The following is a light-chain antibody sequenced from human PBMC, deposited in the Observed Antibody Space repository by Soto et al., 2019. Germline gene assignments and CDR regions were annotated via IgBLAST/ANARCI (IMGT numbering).Light chain of an antibody. Sequence: ETVMTQSPATLSVSPGEGATLSCRASQSVSSKLAWFQQKPGQAPRLLIYGASTRATGIPARFSGSGSGTEFTLTISGLQSEDFAVYYCQQYNDWPPFTFGQGTKLDIK. CDR2: GAS. CDR1: QSVSSK. J-gene: IGKJ2*01. V-gene: IGKV3-15*01. CDR3: QQYNDWPPFT.